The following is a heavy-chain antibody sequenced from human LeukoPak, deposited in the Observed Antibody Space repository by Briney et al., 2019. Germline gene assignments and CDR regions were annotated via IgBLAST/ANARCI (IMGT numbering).Heavy chain of an antibody. CDR1: EFTFSRYA. J-gene: IGHJ6*02. CDR2: ISSDGNLI. D-gene: IGHD4/OR15-4a*01. V-gene: IGHV3-30*04. CDR3: AREEYDYALGALDV. Sequence: GGSLRLSCATSEFTFSRYAMQWVRQAPGKGLEWAAVISSDGNLIFYADSVKGRFTISRDNSKNTVYLQMNSLRAEDTAVFYCAREEYDYALGALDVWGQGTTVSVSS.